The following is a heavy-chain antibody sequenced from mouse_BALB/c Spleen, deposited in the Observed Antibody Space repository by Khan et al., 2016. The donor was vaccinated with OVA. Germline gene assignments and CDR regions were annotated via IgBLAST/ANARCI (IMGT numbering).Heavy chain of an antibody. J-gene: IGHJ4*01. CDR3: ARWGGNYPSYAMDY. V-gene: IGHV1S56*01. CDR1: GYTFISYY. D-gene: IGHD2-1*01. Sequence: QVQLKQSGPELVKPGASVRISCKASGYTFISYYIHWVKQRPGQGLEWIGWIYPGNVNTDYNEKFKGKATLTADKSSSTAYMQLSSLTSEDSAVYFCARWGGNYPSYAMDYWGQGTSVTVSS. CDR2: IYPGNVNT.